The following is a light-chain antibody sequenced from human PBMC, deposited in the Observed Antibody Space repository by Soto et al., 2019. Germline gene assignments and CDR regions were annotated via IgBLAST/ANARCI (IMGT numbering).Light chain of an antibody. CDR1: QSVSNNY. V-gene: IGKV3D-20*02. CDR2: DAS. CDR3: QQYNHWPIT. J-gene: IGKJ5*01. Sequence: ESVFAQSPGPLSLSTRDRATLSCRARQSVSNNYLAWYQKKPGRAPSLLIYDASTRAAGIPDRFSGSGSGTDFTPTITSLQSEDFVVYYCQQYNHWPITFGQGTRLEIK.